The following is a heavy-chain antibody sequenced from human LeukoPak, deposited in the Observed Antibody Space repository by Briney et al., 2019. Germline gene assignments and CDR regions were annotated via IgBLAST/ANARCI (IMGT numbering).Heavy chain of an antibody. CDR1: GLTFSSYA. J-gene: IGHJ5*02. CDR3: AKDAGDSYH. V-gene: IGHV3-23*01. Sequence: QPGGSLRLSCAASGLTFSSYAMTWVRQAPGKGLEWVSTISDSGGSTYYADSIKGRFTISRDNSKNTLYLQMHSLRVEDTAVYYCAKDAGDSYHWGRGTLVTVSS. CDR2: ISDSGGST.